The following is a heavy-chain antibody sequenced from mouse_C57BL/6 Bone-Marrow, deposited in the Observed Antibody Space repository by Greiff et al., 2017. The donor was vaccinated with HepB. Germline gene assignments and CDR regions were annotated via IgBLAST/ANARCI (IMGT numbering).Heavy chain of an antibody. V-gene: IGHV5-6*02. CDR1: GFTFSSYG. CDR3: AIPRYPNSAWFAY. Sequence: DVMLVESGGDLVKPGGSLKLSCAASGFTFSSYGVSWVRQTPDKRLEWVATISSGGSYTYYPDSVKGRFTISRDNAKNTLYLQMSSLKSEDTAMYYCAIPRYPNSAWFAYWGQGTLVTVSA. D-gene: IGHD2-12*01. J-gene: IGHJ3*01. CDR2: ISSGGSYT.